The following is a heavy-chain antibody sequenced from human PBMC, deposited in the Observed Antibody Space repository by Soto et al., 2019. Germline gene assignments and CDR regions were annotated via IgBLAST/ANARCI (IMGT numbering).Heavy chain of an antibody. Sequence: ASVKVSCKASGYSFTGYYMHWLRQAPGQGLEWMGWINPNNGGTSYAQKFQGWVTMTRDTSTSTAYLELSSLKSDDTAVFFCAREFCSNGVCQKFYFDYRVQGNPVTGSS. CDR3: AREFCSNGVCQKFYFDY. CDR2: INPNNGGT. V-gene: IGHV1-2*04. J-gene: IGHJ4*02. CDR1: GYSFTGYY. D-gene: IGHD2-8*01.